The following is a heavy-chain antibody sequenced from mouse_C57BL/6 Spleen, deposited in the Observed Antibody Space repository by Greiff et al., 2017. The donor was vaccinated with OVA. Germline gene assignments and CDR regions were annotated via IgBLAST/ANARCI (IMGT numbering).Heavy chain of an antibody. CDR2: IYPSDSEH. CDR3: ANLIHLYDYDVGWYFDV. Sequence: QVQLQQPGAELVRPGSSVKLSCKASGYTFTSYWMDWVKQRPGQGLEWIGNIYPSDSEHHYNQKFKDKATLTVDKSSITAYMQLSSLTSEDSAVYYCANLIHLYDYDVGWYFDVWGTGTTVTVSS. J-gene: IGHJ1*03. V-gene: IGHV1-61*01. CDR1: GYTFTSYW. D-gene: IGHD2-4*01.